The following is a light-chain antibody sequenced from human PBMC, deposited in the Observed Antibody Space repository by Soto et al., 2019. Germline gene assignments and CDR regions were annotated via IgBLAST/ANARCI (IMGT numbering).Light chain of an antibody. CDR2: EVS. CDR1: SSDVGGYNY. Sequence: QSALTQPASVSGSPGQSITISCTGTSSDVGGYNYVSWYQQHPGKAPKLMIYEVSNRPSGVSHRFSGSKSGNTASLTISGLQAEDEADYYCCSYAGGNAWVFGGGTKLTVL. V-gene: IGLV2-14*01. CDR3: CSYAGGNAWV. J-gene: IGLJ3*02.